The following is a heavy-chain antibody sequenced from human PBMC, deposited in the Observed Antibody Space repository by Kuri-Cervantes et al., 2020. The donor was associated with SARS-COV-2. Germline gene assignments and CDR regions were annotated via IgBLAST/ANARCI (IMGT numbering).Heavy chain of an antibody. J-gene: IGHJ4*02. CDR3: ARGTSTFRVITTPFDY. CDR1: GGSISSGSYY. Sequence: ESLKISCTVSGGSISSGSYYWSWIRQPAGKGLEWIGFIYSSGVTNYNPSLKSRVTISADTSKNQFSLKLSSVTAADTAVYYCARGTSTFRVITTPFDYWGQGTLVTVSS. D-gene: IGHD3-22*01. V-gene: IGHV4-61*10. CDR2: IYSSGVT.